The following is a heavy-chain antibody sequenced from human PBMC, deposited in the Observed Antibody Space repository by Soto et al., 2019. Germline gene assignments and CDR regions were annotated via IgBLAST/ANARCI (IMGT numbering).Heavy chain of an antibody. CDR3: AGEITNYGYFDY. V-gene: IGHV1-69*13. D-gene: IGHD3-10*01. Sequence: SVKVSCKASGGTFNSFPISWVRQAPGQGLEWMGGIIPIFGTTYYAQKFQGRVTITADESTSTAYMELSSLRSEDTAVYYCAGEITNYGYFDYWGQGTLVTSPQ. CDR1: GGTFNSFP. J-gene: IGHJ4*02. CDR2: IIPIFGTT.